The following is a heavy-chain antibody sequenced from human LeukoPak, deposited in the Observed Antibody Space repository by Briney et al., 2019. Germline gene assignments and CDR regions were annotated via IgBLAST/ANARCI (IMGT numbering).Heavy chain of an antibody. V-gene: IGHV3-30*02. Sequence: GGSLRLSCAASGFTFSSYGMHWVRQAPGKGLEWVALIQYDGNNKYYTDSVKGRFTISRDNSKNTLYLQMNSLRAEDTALYYCAKGYMTTYFQHWGQGTLVTVSS. CDR1: GFTFSSYG. J-gene: IGHJ1*01. CDR3: AKGYMTTYFQH. CDR2: IQYDGNNK. D-gene: IGHD4-11*01.